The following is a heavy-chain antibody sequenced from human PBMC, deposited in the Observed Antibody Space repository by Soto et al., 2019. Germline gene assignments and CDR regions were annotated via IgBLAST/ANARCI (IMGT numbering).Heavy chain of an antibody. Sequence: SETLSLTCTVSGGSISSYYGSWIRQPPGKGLEWIGYIYYGGSTNYNPSLKSRVTISVDTSKNQFSLKLSSVTAADTAVYYCASTLTGYANWFDPWGQGTLVTVSS. V-gene: IGHV4-59*01. CDR2: IYYGGST. CDR3: ASTLTGYANWFDP. CDR1: GGSISSYY. D-gene: IGHD3-9*01. J-gene: IGHJ5*02.